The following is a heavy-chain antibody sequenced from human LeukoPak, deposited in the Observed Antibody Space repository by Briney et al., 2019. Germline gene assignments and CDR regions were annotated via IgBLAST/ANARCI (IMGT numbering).Heavy chain of an antibody. D-gene: IGHD6-13*01. Sequence: GESLKISCKISGYKLTNNWIGWVRQVPGKGLEWMGLIYPSYSDAKYSPSFQGQVTLSLDPPLSPAYLQLRALRAADAAIYYCVRFALTSSLDHWGQGTLVTVSS. J-gene: IGHJ5*02. CDR3: VRFALTSSLDH. CDR1: GYKLTNNW. CDR2: IYPSYSDA. V-gene: IGHV5-51*04.